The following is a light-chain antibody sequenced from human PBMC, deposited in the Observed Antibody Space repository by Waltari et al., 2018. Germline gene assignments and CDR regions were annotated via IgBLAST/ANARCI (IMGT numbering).Light chain of an antibody. V-gene: IGLV2-14*01. Sequence: QSALTPPASVSGSPGQSLTISCTGTSSDGGGYNYVFWYQHHPGKAPKLMIYEVTNRPSGVSNRFSGSKSGNTASLTISGLQAEDEADYYCSSYTSSNTWVFGGGTKLTVL. CDR2: EVT. J-gene: IGLJ3*02. CDR3: SSYTSSNTWV. CDR1: SSDGGGYNY.